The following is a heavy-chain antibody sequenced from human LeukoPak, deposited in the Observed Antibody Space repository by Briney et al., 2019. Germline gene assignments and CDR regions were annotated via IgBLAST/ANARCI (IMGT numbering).Heavy chain of an antibody. CDR3: AKGGITGTHFYYFYYMDV. CDR2: ISGSGGST. J-gene: IGHJ6*03. D-gene: IGHD1-20*01. V-gene: IGHV3-23*01. CDR1: GFTFSSYG. Sequence: GGSLRLSCAASGFTFSSYGMSWVRQAPGKGLEWVSAISGSGGSTYYADSVKGRFTISRDNSKSTLYLQMNSLRAEDTAVYYCAKGGITGTHFYYFYYMDVWGKGTTVTISS.